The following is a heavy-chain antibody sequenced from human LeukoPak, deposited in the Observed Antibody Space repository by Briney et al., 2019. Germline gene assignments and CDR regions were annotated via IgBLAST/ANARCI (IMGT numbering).Heavy chain of an antibody. Sequence: ASVKVSCKASGYTFTSYGISWVRQAPGQGLEWMGWISAYYGNTNYAQKLQGRVTMTTDTSTSTAYMELRSLRSDDTAVYYCARVDGSGRLSYYGMDVWGQGTTVTVSS. J-gene: IGHJ6*02. D-gene: IGHD3-10*01. CDR3: ARVDGSGRLSYYGMDV. CDR1: GYTFTSYG. CDR2: ISAYYGNT. V-gene: IGHV1-18*01.